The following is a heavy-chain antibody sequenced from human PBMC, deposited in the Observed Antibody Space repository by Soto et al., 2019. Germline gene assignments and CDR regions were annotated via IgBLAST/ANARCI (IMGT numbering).Heavy chain of an antibody. D-gene: IGHD3-16*02. CDR3: ARAEYYDYVWGSYPLGWFDP. V-gene: IGHV4-34*01. CDR2: INHSGST. CDR1: GGSFSGYY. J-gene: IGHJ5*02. Sequence: SETLSLTCAVYGGSFSGYYWSWIRQPPGKGLEWIGEINHSGSTNYNPSLKSRVTISVDTSKNQLSLKLSSVTAADTAVYYCARAEYYDYVWGSYPLGWFDPWGQGTLVTVSS.